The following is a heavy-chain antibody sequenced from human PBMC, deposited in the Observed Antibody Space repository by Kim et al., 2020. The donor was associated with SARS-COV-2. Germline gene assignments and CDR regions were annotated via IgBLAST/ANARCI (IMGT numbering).Heavy chain of an antibody. D-gene: IGHD3-16*01. V-gene: IGHV3-30-3*01. CDR3: ARDPCSRLWGLTYSYYGMDV. CDR2: ISYDGSNK. J-gene: IGHJ6*02. CDR1: GFTFSSCA. Sequence: GGSLRLSCAASGFTFSSCAIHWVRQAPGKGLEWVAVISYDGSNKNYADSVKGRFTISRDNSKNTLYLQMNSLRAEDTALYYCARDPCSRLWGLTYSYYGMDVWGQGTTVTVSS.